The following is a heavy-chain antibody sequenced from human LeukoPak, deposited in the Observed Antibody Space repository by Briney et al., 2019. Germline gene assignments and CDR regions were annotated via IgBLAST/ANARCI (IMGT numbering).Heavy chain of an antibody. V-gene: IGHV3-30*02. CDR3: ALHRLTVTTPFDY. D-gene: IGHD4-11*01. J-gene: IGHJ4*02. Sequence: GGSLRLSCAASGFSFSSFAMHWVRQAPGKGLEWVAFIRYDGSEKYHADSVKGRLTISRDNSKKTLYLQMNSLRVEDTAVYYCALHRLTVTTPFDYWGQGTLVTVSS. CDR1: GFSFSSFA. CDR2: IRYDGSEK.